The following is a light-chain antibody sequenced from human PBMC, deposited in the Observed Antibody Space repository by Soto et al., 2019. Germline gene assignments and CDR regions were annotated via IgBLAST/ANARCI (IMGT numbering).Light chain of an antibody. V-gene: IGKV1-39*01. Sequence: IEMTQSPSSLSASVGDRITITCRASQSMSLFLNWYQQKPGKAPKLPIYAASSLQSGVPSRFSGSGSGTDFTLTISSLQPEDFATYYCQQSYSTPRTFGQGTKVDIK. J-gene: IGKJ1*01. CDR1: QSMSLF. CDR3: QQSYSTPRT. CDR2: AAS.